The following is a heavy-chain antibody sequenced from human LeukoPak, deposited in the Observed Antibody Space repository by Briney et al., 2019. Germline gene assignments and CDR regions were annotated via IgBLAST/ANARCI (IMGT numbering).Heavy chain of an antibody. V-gene: IGHV3-30*18. CDR3: AKEKGFFDSSGYVFDY. Sequence: GRSLRLSCAASGFTFSSYGMHWVRQAPGKGLEWVAVISYDGSNKYYADSVKGRFTISRDNSKNTLYLQMNSLRAEDTAVYYCAKEKGFFDSSGYVFDYWGQGTLVTVSS. CDR2: ISYDGSNK. D-gene: IGHD3-22*01. J-gene: IGHJ4*02. CDR1: GFTFSSYG.